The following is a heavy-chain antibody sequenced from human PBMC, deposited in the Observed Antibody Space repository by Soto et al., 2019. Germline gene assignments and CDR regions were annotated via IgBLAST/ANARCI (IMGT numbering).Heavy chain of an antibody. Sequence: EVQLVESGGGVVQPGGSLRLSCAASGFTFSNYWMHWVRQAPGKGLVWVSRINSDGSSTSYADSVKGRFTISRDNAKHTLYLQMNSLRAEDTAEYYCARERIRGDYSRLSSWFDPWGQGTLVTVSS. V-gene: IGHV3-74*01. CDR2: INSDGSST. J-gene: IGHJ5*02. D-gene: IGHD6-6*01. CDR1: GFTFSNYW. CDR3: ARERIRGDYSRLSSWFDP.